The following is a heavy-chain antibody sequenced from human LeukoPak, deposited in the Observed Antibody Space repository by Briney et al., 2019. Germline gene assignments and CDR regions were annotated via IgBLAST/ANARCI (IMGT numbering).Heavy chain of an antibody. D-gene: IGHD2-15*01. V-gene: IGHV3-74*01. CDR2: INSDGSSA. CDR1: GFTFSSYW. Sequence: GGSLRHSCAASGFTFSSYWMHWVRQAPGKGLVWVSRINSDGSSASYADSVKGRFTISRDNAKNTLYLQMNSLRADDTAVYYCARCLKWGDEAFDMRGPRTMVTVSS. J-gene: IGHJ3*02. CDR3: ARCLKWGDEAFDM.